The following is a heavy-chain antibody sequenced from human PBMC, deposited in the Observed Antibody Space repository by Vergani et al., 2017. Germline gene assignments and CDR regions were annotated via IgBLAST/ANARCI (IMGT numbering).Heavy chain of an antibody. J-gene: IGHJ4*02. D-gene: IGHD3-22*01. V-gene: IGHV3-33*01. Sequence: QVQLVESGGGVVQPGRSLRLSCAASGFTFSSYGMHWVRQAPGKGLEWVAVIWYDGSNKYYADSVKGRFTISRDKSKNTLYLQMNSLRAEDTAVYYCARDLNYDSSGYYPIFDYWGQGTLVTVSS. CDR2: IWYDGSNK. CDR3: ARDLNYDSSGYYPIFDY. CDR1: GFTFSSYG.